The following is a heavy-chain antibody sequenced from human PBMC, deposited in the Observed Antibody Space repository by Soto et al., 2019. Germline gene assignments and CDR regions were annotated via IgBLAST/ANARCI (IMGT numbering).Heavy chain of an antibody. D-gene: IGHD2-2*01. CDR3: AKDRFCSSTSCANNWFDP. Sequence: PGGSLRLSCAASRFTFSSYAMSWVRQAPGKGLEWVSAISGSGGSTYYADSVKGRFTISRDNSKNTLYLQMNSLRAEDTAVYYCAKDRFCSSTSCANNWFDPWGQGTLVTVSS. J-gene: IGHJ5*02. V-gene: IGHV3-23*01. CDR2: ISGSGGST. CDR1: RFTFSSYA.